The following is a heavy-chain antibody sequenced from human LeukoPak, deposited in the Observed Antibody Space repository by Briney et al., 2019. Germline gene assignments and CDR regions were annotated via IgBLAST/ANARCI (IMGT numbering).Heavy chain of an antibody. D-gene: IGHD2-21*02. CDR2: INPSGGGT. CDR3: ATGYCGGDCYSARDFDY. J-gene: IGHJ4*02. CDR1: GYTFTSYY. Sequence: EASVEVSCKASGYTFTSYYMHWVRQAPGQGLEWMGIINPSGGGTSYAQKFQGRVTMTRDTSTSTVYMELSSLRSEDTAVYYCATGYCGGDCYSARDFDYWGQGTLVTVSS. V-gene: IGHV1-46*01.